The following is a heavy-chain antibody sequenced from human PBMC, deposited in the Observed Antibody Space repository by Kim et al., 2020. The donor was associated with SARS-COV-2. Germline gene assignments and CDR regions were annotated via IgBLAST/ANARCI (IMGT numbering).Heavy chain of an antibody. D-gene: IGHD3-3*01. CDR2: ISYDGSNK. CDR1: GFTFSTYG. Sequence: GGSLRLSCATSGFTFSTYGMHWVRQAPGKGLEWVAVISYDGSNKYYADSVKGRFTISRDNSKNTLYVQMNSLRAEDTAVYYCAKDRAADFSLFPRNGMDVWGQGTTVTVSS. J-gene: IGHJ6*02. V-gene: IGHV3-30*18. CDR3: AKDRAADFSLFPRNGMDV.